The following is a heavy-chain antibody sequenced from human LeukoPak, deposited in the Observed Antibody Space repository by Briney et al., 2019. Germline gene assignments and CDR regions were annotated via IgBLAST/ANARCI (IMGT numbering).Heavy chain of an antibody. CDR1: GYTFTSYD. Sequence: ASVKVSCKASGYTFTSYDINWVRQATGQGLEWMGWMNPNSGNTGYAQKFQGRVTMIRNTSISTAYMELSSLRSEDTAVYYCARRSSYYYGSGMGGPNWFDPWGQGTLVTVSS. CDR2: MNPNSGNT. D-gene: IGHD3-10*01. CDR3: ARRSSYYYGSGMGGPNWFDP. V-gene: IGHV1-8*01. J-gene: IGHJ5*02.